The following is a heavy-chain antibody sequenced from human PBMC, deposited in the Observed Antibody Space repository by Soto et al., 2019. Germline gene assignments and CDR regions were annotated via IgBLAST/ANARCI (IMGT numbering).Heavy chain of an antibody. CDR2: IDWDDDK. Sequence: SGPTLVNPTQTLTLTCTFSGFSLSTSGMCVSWIRQPPGKALEWLALIDWDDDKYYSTSLKTRLTISKDTSKNQVVLTMTNMDLGDTAIFYFAGNHYNDSSVYYALDYGGQETLVT. CDR1: GFSLSTSGMC. J-gene: IGHJ4*02. CDR3: AGNHYNDSSVYYALDY. D-gene: IGHD3-22*01. V-gene: IGHV2-70*01.